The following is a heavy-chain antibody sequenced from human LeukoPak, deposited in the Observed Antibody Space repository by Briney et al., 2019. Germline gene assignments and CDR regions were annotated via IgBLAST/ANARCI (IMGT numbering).Heavy chain of an antibody. CDR2: IYYSGST. CDR1: GGSISSYY. CDR3: ARDGYGGDNWFDP. D-gene: IGHD3-16*01. J-gene: IGHJ5*02. V-gene: IGHV4-59*01. Sequence: SETLSLTCTVSGGSISSYYWSWIRQPPGKGLEWIGYIYYSGSTNYNPSLKSRVTISVDTSKNQFSLKLSSVTAADTAVYYCARDGYGGDNWFDPWGQGTLVTVSS.